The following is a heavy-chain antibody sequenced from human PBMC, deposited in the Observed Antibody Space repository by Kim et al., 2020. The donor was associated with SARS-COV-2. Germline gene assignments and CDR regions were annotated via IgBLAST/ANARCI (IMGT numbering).Heavy chain of an antibody. CDR2: ISWNSGSI. Sequence: GGSLRLSCAASGFTFDDYAMHWVRQAPGKGLEWVSGISWNSGSIGYADSVKGRFTISRDNAKNSLYLQMNSLRAEDTALYYCAKDMGVITFGGGIDYWGQGTLVTVSS. V-gene: IGHV3-9*01. J-gene: IGHJ4*02. D-gene: IGHD3-16*01. CDR1: GFTFDDYA. CDR3: AKDMGVITFGGGIDY.